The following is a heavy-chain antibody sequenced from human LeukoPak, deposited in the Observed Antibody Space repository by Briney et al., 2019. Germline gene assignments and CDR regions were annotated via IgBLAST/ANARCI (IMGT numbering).Heavy chain of an antibody. V-gene: IGHV3-23*01. Sequence: PGGSLRLSCAASGFTFSSYGMSWVRQAPGKGLEWVSAISGSGGSTYYADSVKARFTISRDNSKNTLYLQMNSLRAEDTAVYYCAREDSGSYYNYYYFYMDVWGKGTTVTISS. D-gene: IGHD3-10*01. CDR2: ISGSGGST. CDR3: AREDSGSYYNYYYFYMDV. CDR1: GFTFSSYG. J-gene: IGHJ6*03.